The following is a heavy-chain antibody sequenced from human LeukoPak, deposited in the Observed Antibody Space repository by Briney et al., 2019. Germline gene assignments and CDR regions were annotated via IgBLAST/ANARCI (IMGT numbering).Heavy chain of an antibody. CDR1: GFTFSSYG. V-gene: IGHV3-33*01. CDR3: ARGLGLYYYYGMDV. D-gene: IGHD3-16*01. Sequence: GGSLRLSCAASGFTFSSYGMHWVRQAPGKGLEWVAVIWYDGSNKYYADSVKGRFTISRDNSKNTLYLRMNSLRAEDTAVYYCARGLGLYYYYGMDVWGKGTTVTVSS. CDR2: IWYDGSNK. J-gene: IGHJ6*04.